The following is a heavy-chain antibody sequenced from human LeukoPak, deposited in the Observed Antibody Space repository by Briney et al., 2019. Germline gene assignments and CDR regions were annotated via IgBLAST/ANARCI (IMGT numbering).Heavy chain of an antibody. CDR2: INPDSGFT. V-gene: IGHV1-2*02. J-gene: IGHJ4*02. CDR3: APTSEAYASNWSV. Sequence: GASVKVSCKTSGYRFTDDYIHWVRQAPGQGLEWMGWINPDSGFTNYAPKFQGRVIMTRDTSISTAYMEVRRLRYDDTAIYYRAPTSEAYASNWSVWGQGTLVTVSP. CDR1: GYRFTDDY. D-gene: IGHD6-6*01.